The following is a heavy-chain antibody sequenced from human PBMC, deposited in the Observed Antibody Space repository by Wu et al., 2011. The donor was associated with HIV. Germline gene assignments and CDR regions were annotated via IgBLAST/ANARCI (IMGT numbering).Heavy chain of an antibody. CDR1: VYTFTSYG. J-gene: IGHJ4*02. V-gene: IGHV1-18*01. Sequence: QVQLVQSGAEVKKPGASVKVSCKASVYTFTSYGISWVRQAPGQGLEWMGWISAYNGDTNYAQKLQGRVTITADKSTSTAYLELSSLRSEDTAMYYCARLNSGYEGERLDYWGQGTRVTVSS. CDR2: ISAYNGDT. D-gene: IGHD3-22*01. CDR3: ARLNSGYEGERLDY.